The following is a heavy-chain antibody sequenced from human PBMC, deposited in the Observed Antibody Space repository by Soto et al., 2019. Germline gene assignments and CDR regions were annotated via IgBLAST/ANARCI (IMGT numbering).Heavy chain of an antibody. CDR1: GFTFNNYG. J-gene: IGHJ6*02. CDR3: ARRQIPPPTRGAANARGGMDV. CDR2: IWNDGSNS. V-gene: IGHV3-33*01. D-gene: IGHD6-13*01. Sequence: QVQLVESGGGVVQPGRSLRLSCAASGFTFNNYGMHWVRQAPGKGLEWLAVIWNDGSNSSYANSVKGRFTISIDNSKNTLYPQMSSLRAEDTAVYYCARRQIPPPTRGAANARGGMDVWGQGTTVTVSS.